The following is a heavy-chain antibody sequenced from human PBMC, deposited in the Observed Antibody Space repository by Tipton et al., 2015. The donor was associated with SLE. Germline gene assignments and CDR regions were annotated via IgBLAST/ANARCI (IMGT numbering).Heavy chain of an antibody. V-gene: IGHV3-72*01. CDR1: GFTFSSYA. CDR2: TRNKANSYTT. Sequence: GSLRLSCAASGFTFSSYAMSWVRQAPGKGLEWVGRTRNKANSYTTEYAASVKGRFTISRDDSKNSLYLQMNSLKTEDTAVYYCARVGPATSFDYWGQGTLVTVSS. D-gene: IGHD2-2*01. J-gene: IGHJ4*02. CDR3: ARVGPATSFDY.